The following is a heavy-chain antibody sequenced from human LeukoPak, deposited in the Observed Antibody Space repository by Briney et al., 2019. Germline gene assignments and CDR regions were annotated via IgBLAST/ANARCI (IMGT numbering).Heavy chain of an antibody. D-gene: IGHD5-24*01. Sequence: PSETLSLTCTVSGGSITNYYWTWIRQPPGKGLEYIGYIYYTGTTYYNPSLKSRVTISLDTPKSQFSLILRSVTAADTALYFCARSPWGYKFEYWGQGAPVTVSS. V-gene: IGHV4-59*01. CDR1: GGSITNYY. CDR2: IYYTGTT. J-gene: IGHJ4*02. CDR3: ARSPWGYKFEY.